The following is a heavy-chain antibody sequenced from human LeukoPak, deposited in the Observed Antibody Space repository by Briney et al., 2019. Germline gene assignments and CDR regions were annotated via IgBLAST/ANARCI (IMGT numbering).Heavy chain of an antibody. V-gene: IGHV3-23*01. J-gene: IGHJ4*02. CDR2: TSGGGGST. CDR3: ATDSSNWYFDY. CDR1: GFTFSSYA. Sequence: GGSLRLSCAASGFTFSSYAMSWVRQAPGKGLEWVSATSGGGGSTYYADSVKGRFTISRDNSKNTLHLQMNSLRAEDTAVYYCATDSSNWYFDYWGQGTLVTVSS. D-gene: IGHD3-22*01.